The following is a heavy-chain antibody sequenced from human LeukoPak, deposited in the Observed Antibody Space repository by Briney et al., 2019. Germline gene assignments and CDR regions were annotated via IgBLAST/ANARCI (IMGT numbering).Heavy chain of an antibody. J-gene: IGHJ4*02. D-gene: IGHD3-10*01. Sequence: SETLSLTCAVSGGSISSGGYSWSWIRQPPGKGLEWIGYIYYSGSTYYNPSLKSRVTISVDTSKNQFSLKLSSVTAADTAVYYCARSDYYGSGSYFDYWGQGTLVTVSS. CDR2: IYYSGST. V-gene: IGHV4-30-4*07. CDR3: ARSDYYGSGSYFDY. CDR1: GGSISSGGYS.